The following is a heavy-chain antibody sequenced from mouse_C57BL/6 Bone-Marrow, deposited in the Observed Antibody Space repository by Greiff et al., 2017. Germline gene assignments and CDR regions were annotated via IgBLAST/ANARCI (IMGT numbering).Heavy chain of an antibody. J-gene: IGHJ3*01. CDR2: IDPSDSYT. CDR3: ARDRNYVWFAD. Sequence: QVQLQQPGAELVMPGASVKLSCKASGYTFTSYWMHWVKQRPGQGLEWIGEIDPSDSYTNYNQKFKGKSTLTVDKSSSTAYMQLSSLTSEDSAVYDGARDRNYVWFADWGQGTLVTVSA. D-gene: IGHD2-5*01. CDR1: GYTFTSYW. V-gene: IGHV1-69*01.